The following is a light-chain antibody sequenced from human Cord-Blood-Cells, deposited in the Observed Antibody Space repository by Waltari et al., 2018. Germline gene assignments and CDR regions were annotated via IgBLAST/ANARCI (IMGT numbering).Light chain of an antibody. Sequence: EIVMTQSPATLSVSPGARATLSCRDSQSVSSNLAWYQQKPGQAPRLLIYGESTRATGIRARFSGSGSGTEFTLTISSLQSEDFAVYYCQQYNNCPPYTFGQGTKLEIK. CDR2: GES. CDR3: QQYNNCPPYT. CDR1: QSVSSN. V-gene: IGKV3-15*01. J-gene: IGKJ2*01.